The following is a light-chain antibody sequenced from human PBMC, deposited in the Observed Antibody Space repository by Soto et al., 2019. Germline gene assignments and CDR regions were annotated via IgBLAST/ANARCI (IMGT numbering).Light chain of an antibody. CDR1: QSVRSNF. J-gene: IGKJ4*01. V-gene: IGKV3-20*01. Sequence: ELVLTQSPGTLSLSPGERATLSCRASQSVRSNFVAWYQQIPGQAPRLLVYGASRRDTGIPDRFSGSGSGTDFTLTIHRLEPEDFAVYYCEVCDNSCFTFGGGTKVDIK. CDR3: EVCDNSCFT. CDR2: GAS.